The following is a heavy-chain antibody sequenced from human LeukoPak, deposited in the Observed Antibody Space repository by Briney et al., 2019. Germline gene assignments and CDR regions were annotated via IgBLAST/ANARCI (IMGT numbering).Heavy chain of an antibody. CDR2: ISGSGSTI. J-gene: IGHJ4*02. Sequence: PGGSLRLSCAASGITVSSNYMSWVRQAPGKGLEWVSYISGSGSTISYADSVKGRFTISRDNAKNSLYLQMNSLRPEDTALYYCARGYVAFDYWCQGTLVTVSS. V-gene: IGHV3-11*04. CDR3: ARGYVAFDY. D-gene: IGHD3-16*01. CDR1: GITVSSNY.